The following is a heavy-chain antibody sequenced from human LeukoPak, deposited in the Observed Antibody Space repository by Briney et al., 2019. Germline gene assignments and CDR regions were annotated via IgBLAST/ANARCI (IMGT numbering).Heavy chain of an antibody. Sequence: ASVKVSCKASGYTFTGYYMHWVRQAPGQGLEWMGWINPNSGGTNYAQKFQGRVTMTRDTSISTAYMELSRLRSDDTAVYYCASSVTTVTPYWFDPWGQGTLVTVSS. D-gene: IGHD4-17*01. CDR3: ASSVTTVTPYWFDP. CDR1: GYTFTGYY. CDR2: INPNSGGT. J-gene: IGHJ5*02. V-gene: IGHV1-2*02.